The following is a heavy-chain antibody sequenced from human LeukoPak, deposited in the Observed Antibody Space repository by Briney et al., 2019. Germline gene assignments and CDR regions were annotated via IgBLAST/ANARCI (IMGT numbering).Heavy chain of an antibody. CDR2: ISTTGSTV. CDR3: AKDFPHYYESSHGMDA. J-gene: IGHJ6*02. CDR1: EFSFGGYE. V-gene: IGHV3-48*03. D-gene: IGHD3-22*01. Sequence: GGSLRLSCAASEFSFGGYEMNWVRQAPGKGLEWVSYISTTGSTVYYADSVEGRFTISRDNAKNLLYLQMNSLRAEDAAVYYCAKDFPHYYESSHGMDAWGQGTTVTVSS.